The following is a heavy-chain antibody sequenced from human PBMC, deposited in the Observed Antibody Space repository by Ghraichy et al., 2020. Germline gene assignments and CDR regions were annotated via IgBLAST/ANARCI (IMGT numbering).Heavy chain of an antibody. CDR3: AKSLAAMRGNKYDY. CDR1: GFTFSSYA. CDR2: ISGSGGST. J-gene: IGHJ4*02. V-gene: IGHV3-23*01. D-gene: IGHD2-2*01. Sequence: GGSLRLSCAASGFTFSSYAMSWVRQAPGKGLEWVSAISGSGGSTYYADSVKGRFTISRDNSKNTLYLQMNSLRAEDTAVYYCAKSLAAMRGNKYDYWGQGTLVTVSS.